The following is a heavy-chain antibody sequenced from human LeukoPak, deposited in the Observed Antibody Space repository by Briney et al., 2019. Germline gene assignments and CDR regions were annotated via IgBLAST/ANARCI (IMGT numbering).Heavy chain of an antibody. V-gene: IGHV4-61*05. CDR2: IHYSGST. CDR1: GGSISSSSYY. J-gene: IGHJ6*03. Sequence: PSETLSLTCTVSGGSISSSSYYWGWIRQPPGKGLEWIGYIHYSGSTHYNPSLKSRVTMSVDTSRNQFSLKLSSVTAADTAVYYCARGSSRRGGAVAGTQLDYTRYYYMDVWGKGTTVTISS. CDR3: ARGSSRRGGAVAGTQLDYTRYYYMDV. D-gene: IGHD6-19*01.